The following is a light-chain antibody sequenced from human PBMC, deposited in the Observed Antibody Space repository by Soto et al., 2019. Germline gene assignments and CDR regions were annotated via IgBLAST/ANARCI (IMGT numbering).Light chain of an antibody. CDR1: STNIGSNT. V-gene: IGLV1-44*01. CDR3: VAWDDSLNGYVV. CDR2: SNN. Sequence: QSALTQPPSASGTPWQMVTISCSGSSTNIGSNTVSWYQQLPGTAPKLVIYSNNQRPSGVPDRFSGSKSGTSASLAISGLQSEDEADYYCVAWDDSLNGYVVFGGGTKVTVL. J-gene: IGLJ2*01.